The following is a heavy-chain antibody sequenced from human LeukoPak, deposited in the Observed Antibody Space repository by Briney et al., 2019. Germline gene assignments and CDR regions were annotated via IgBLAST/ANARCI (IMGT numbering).Heavy chain of an antibody. J-gene: IGHJ3*02. D-gene: IGHD3-10*01. CDR3: ARGEPQTYYYGSGSHDI. CDR2: IYYSGST. V-gene: IGHV4-59*01. Sequence: SETLSLTCTVSGGSISSYYWSWIRQPPGKGLEWSWYIYYSGSTNYNPSLKSRVTISVDTSKNQFSLKLSSVTAADTAVYYCARGEPQTYYYGSGSHDIWGQGTMVTVSS. CDR1: GGSISSYY.